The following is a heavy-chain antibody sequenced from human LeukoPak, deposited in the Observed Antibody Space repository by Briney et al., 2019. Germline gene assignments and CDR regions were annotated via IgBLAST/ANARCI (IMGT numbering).Heavy chain of an antibody. V-gene: IGHV4-34*01. CDR3: ARSELTGGELRDY. J-gene: IGHJ4*02. CDR1: GGSFRGYY. Sequence: KPSETLSLTCAVYGGSFRGYYWSWIRQPPGKGLEWIGEINHSGSTNYNPSLKSRVTISVDTSKNQFSLKLSSVTAADTAVYYCARSELTGGELRDYWGQGTLVTVSS. CDR2: INHSGST. D-gene: IGHD2-8*02.